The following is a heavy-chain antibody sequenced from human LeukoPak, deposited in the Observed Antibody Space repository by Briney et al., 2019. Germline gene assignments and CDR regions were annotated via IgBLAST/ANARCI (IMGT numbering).Heavy chain of an antibody. CDR3: AKWGAQITMTYYFDY. D-gene: IGHD3-22*01. V-gene: IGHV3-23*01. Sequence: GGSLRLSCAASGFTFSSYAMGWVRQAPGKGLEWVSAISGSGGNTYYTDSVKGRFTISRDNSKNTLYLQMNSLRAEDTAVYYCAKWGAQITMTYYFDYWGQGTLVTVSS. CDR1: GFTFSSYA. J-gene: IGHJ4*02. CDR2: ISGSGGNT.